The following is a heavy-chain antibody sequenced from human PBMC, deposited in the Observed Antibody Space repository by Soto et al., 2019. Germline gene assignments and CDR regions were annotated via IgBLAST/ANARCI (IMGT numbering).Heavy chain of an antibody. CDR3: ARDREAEEFDY. D-gene: IGHD1-26*01. CDR1: GVTFSSYS. Sequence: GGSVRLSCAASGVTFSSYSMKWVRQAPGKGLEWVSSISSSSSYIYYADSVKGRFTISRDNAKNSLYLQMNSLRAEDTAVYYCARDREAEEFDYWGQGTLVTVSS. CDR2: ISSSSSYI. J-gene: IGHJ4*02. V-gene: IGHV3-21*01.